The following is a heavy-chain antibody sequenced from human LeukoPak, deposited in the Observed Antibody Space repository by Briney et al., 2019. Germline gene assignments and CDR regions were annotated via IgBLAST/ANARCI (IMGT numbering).Heavy chain of an antibody. CDR1: GYTFTGYY. J-gene: IGHJ4*02. D-gene: IGHD5-18*01. CDR3: ARIRGYGYGYGDFDY. CDR2: INPNSGGT. Sequence: ASVKVSCKASGYTFTGYYMHWVRQAPGQGLEWMGWINPNSGGTNYAQKFQGRVTMTRDTSISTAYMELSRLRSDDTAVYYCARIRGYGYGYGDFDYWGQGTLVTVSS. V-gene: IGHV1-2*02.